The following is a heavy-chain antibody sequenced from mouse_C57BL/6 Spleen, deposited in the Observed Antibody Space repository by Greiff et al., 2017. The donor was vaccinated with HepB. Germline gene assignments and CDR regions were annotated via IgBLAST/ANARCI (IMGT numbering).Heavy chain of an antibody. Sequence: QVQLQQPGAELVKPGASVKLSCKASGYTFTSYWMQWVKQRPGQGLEWIGEIDPSDSYTNYNQKFKGKATLTVDTSSSTAYMQLSSLTSEDSAVYYCARGGTDHATNFDYWGEGTTLTVSS. CDR1: GYTFTSYW. J-gene: IGHJ2*01. CDR3: ARGGTDHATNFDY. CDR2: IDPSDSYT. D-gene: IGHD3-2*02. V-gene: IGHV1-50*01.